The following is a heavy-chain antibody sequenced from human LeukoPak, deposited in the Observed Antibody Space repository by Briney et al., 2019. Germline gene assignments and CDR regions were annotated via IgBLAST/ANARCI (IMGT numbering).Heavy chain of an antibody. V-gene: IGHV3-74*03. Sequence: PGGSLRLSCAASGFTFSRYWMHWVRQAPGKGLMWVSRISPDGSTTLYADSVKGRFTISRDNSKNTLYLQMNSLVADDTAVYFCVRDRGYSYGHPFDYWGQGTLVTVSS. CDR2: ISPDGSTT. CDR1: GFTFSRYW. D-gene: IGHD5-18*01. J-gene: IGHJ4*02. CDR3: VRDRGYSYGHPFDY.